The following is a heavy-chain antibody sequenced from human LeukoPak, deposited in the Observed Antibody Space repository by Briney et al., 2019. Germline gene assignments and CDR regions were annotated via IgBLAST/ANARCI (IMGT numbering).Heavy chain of an antibody. J-gene: IGHJ4*02. D-gene: IGHD5-18*01. V-gene: IGHV4-34*01. CDR1: GGSFSGYY. Sequence: SETLSLTCAVYGGSFSGYYWSWIRQPPGKGLEWLVEINHSGSTNYNPSLKSRVTMSVDTSKNQFSLKLTSVTAADTAVYYCAREGYSYGSSDYWGQGTLVTVSS. CDR2: INHSGST. CDR3: AREGYSYGSSDY.